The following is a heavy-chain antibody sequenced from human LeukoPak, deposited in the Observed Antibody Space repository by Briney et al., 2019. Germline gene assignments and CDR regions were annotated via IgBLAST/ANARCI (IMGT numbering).Heavy chain of an antibody. CDR3: ARRPQYESSGYFAY. Sequence: GGSLRLSCVASGXTVSSNYMSWVRQAPGKGLVWVSRIRGDGSSTAYADSVEGRFTISRENAKNTLYLQMNSLRPEDTAVYYCARRPQYESSGYFAYCGQGTLVTVSS. J-gene: IGHJ4*02. V-gene: IGHV3-74*01. CDR1: GXTVSSNY. CDR2: IRGDGSST. D-gene: IGHD3-22*01.